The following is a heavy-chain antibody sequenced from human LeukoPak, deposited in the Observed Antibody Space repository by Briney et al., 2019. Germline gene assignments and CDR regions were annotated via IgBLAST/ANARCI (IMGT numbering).Heavy chain of an antibody. Sequence: PSETLSLTCAVYGGSFSGYYWSWIRQPPGKGLEWIGEINHSGSTNYNPSLKSRVTISVDTSKNQFSLELSSVTAADTAVYYCARRVTSFDPWGQGTLVTVSS. CDR2: INHSGST. CDR3: ARRVTSFDP. V-gene: IGHV4-34*01. J-gene: IGHJ5*02. D-gene: IGHD2-2*01. CDR1: GGSFSGYY.